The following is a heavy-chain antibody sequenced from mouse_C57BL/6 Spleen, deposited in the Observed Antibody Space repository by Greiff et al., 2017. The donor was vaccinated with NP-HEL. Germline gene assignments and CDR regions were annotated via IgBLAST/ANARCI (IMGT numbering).Heavy chain of an antibody. CDR2: ISGGGGNT. Sequence: EVMLVESGGGLVKPGGSLKLSCAASGFTFSSYTMSWVRQTPEKRLEWVATISGGGGNTYYPDSVKGRFTISRDNAKNTLYLQMSSLRSEDTALYYCARQTGTDYFDYWGQGTTLTVSS. J-gene: IGHJ2*01. V-gene: IGHV5-9*01. CDR1: GFTFSSYT. D-gene: IGHD4-1*01. CDR3: ARQTGTDYFDY.